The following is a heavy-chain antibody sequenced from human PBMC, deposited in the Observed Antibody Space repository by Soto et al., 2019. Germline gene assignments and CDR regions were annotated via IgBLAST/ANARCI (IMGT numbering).Heavy chain of an antibody. Sequence: GGSLRLSCAASGFTFSSYSMNWVRQAPGKWLEWVSYISSSSSTIYYAESVKGRFTISRDNAKNSLYLQMNSLRDEDTAVYYCARSQKAVVPDAVGLWGQGXLVTVYS. D-gene: IGHD2-2*01. CDR2: ISSSSSTI. CDR1: GFTFSSYS. CDR3: ARSQKAVVPDAVGL. J-gene: IGHJ4*02. V-gene: IGHV3-48*02.